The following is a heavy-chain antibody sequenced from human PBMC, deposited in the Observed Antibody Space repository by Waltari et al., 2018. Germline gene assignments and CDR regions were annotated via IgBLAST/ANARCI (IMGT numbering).Heavy chain of an antibody. D-gene: IGHD1-7*01. V-gene: IGHV3-23*01. J-gene: IGHJ6*03. CDR3: AKAHWDYGNYYYYYMDG. CDR2: ISGNGVSR. CDR1: GVTVHSAA. Sequence: EVQLLDSVGGLAQPWGSLRHSCAASGVTVHSAAMTWVRQAPGEGPEWVSTISGNGVSRYYAYSLEGRFTISRDNSRNTVYLQMSSLRAEDTAIYYCAKAHWDYGNYYYYYMDGWGNGTTVIVSS.